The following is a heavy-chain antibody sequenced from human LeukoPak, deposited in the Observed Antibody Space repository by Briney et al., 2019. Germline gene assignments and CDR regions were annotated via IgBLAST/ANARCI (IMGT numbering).Heavy chain of an antibody. J-gene: IGHJ4*02. CDR1: GFTFSSYG. CDR3: AKSPVSSCRGSFCYPFDY. V-gene: IGHV3-30*18. Sequence: GGSLRLSCAASGFTFSSYGMHWVRQAPGKGLEWVAVISYDGSNKYYADSVKGRFTISRDNSRNTLYLQMNTLRAEDTAVYFCAKSPVSSCRGSFCYPFDYWGQGNLVTVSS. D-gene: IGHD2-15*01. CDR2: ISYDGSNK.